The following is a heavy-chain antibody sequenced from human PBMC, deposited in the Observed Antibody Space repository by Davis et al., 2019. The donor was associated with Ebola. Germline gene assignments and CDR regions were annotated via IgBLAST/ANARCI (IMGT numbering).Heavy chain of an antibody. J-gene: IGHJ5*02. Sequence: GESLKISCAASGFTFSSYSMNWVRQAPGKGLEWVSSITVTSNYTYYADSVKGRFTISRDNAKNSLHLQMNSLRAEDTAVYYCARRNWFDPWGQGTLVTVSS. CDR2: ITVTSNYT. CDR3: ARRNWFDP. CDR1: GFTFSSYS. V-gene: IGHV3-21*01.